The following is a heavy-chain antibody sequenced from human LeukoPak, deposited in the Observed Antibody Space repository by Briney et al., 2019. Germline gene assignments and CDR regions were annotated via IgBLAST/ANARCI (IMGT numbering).Heavy chain of an antibody. J-gene: IGHJ3*02. D-gene: IGHD2-21*02. CDR1: GGSISSSSYY. V-gene: IGHV4-39*07. CDR3: ARWAVEVVVTAIPGKVDAFDI. Sequence: KASETLSLTCTVSGGSISSSSYYWGWIRQPPGKGLEWIGSIYYSGSTYYNPSLKSRVTISVDTSKNQFSLKLSSVTAADTAVYYCARWAVEVVVTAIPGKVDAFDIWGQGTMVTVSS. CDR2: IYYSGST.